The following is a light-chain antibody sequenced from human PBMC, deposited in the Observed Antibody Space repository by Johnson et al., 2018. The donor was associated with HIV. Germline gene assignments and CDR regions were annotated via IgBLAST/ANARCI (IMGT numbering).Light chain of an antibody. V-gene: IGLV1-51*02. CDR2: ENN. Sequence: QSVLTQPPSVSAAPGQKVTISCSGSSSNIGNNYVSWYQQLPGTAPKLLIYENNKRPSGIPDRFSGSQSGTSATLGITGLQTGDEADYYCGTWDSSLISNVFGAGTKVPVL. J-gene: IGLJ1*01. CDR1: SSNIGNNY. CDR3: GTWDSSLISNV.